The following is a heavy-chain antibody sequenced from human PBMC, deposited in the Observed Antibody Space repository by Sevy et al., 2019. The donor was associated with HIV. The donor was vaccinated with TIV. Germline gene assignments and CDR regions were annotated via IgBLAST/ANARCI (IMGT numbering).Heavy chain of an antibody. CDR2: ISSDGINQ. D-gene: IGHD3-10*02. CDR3: TKESLGRTYIRGDFDH. V-gene: IGHV3-30*18. Sequence: GGSLRLSCSASGFNFQTFGMHWVRQAPGKGPEWLAVISSDGINQDYAASVKGRFTIYRDNSKSLLFLQMNSLTPNDTAVDYWTKESLGRTYIRGDFDHWGQGTLVTVSS. J-gene: IGHJ4*02. CDR1: GFNFQTFG.